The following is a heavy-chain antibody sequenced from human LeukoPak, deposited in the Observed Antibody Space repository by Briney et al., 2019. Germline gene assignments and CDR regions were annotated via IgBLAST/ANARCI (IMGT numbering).Heavy chain of an antibody. CDR3: AKVHARIGWFGELLPFDY. J-gene: IGHJ4*02. Sequence: GGSLRLSCAASGFTFSSYAMSWVRQAPGKGLEWVSAISGSGGSAYYADSVKGRFTISRDNSKNTLYLQMNSLRAEDTAVYYCAKVHARIGWFGELLPFDYWGQGTLVTVSS. CDR1: GFTFSSYA. V-gene: IGHV3-23*01. D-gene: IGHD3-10*01. CDR2: ISGSGGSA.